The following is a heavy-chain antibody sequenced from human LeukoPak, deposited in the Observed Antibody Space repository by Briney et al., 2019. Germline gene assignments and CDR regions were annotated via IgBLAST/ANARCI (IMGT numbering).Heavy chain of an antibody. V-gene: IGHV3-43*01. CDR1: GFTFDDYT. J-gene: IGHJ4*02. Sequence: GGSLRLSCAASGFTFDDYTMHWVRQAPGKGLEWVSLISWDGGSTYYADSVKGRFTISRDNAKNSLYLQMNSLRAEDTAVYYCARDIYYDSSGYPYYFDYWGQGTLVTVSS. D-gene: IGHD3-22*01. CDR2: ISWDGGST. CDR3: ARDIYYDSSGYPYYFDY.